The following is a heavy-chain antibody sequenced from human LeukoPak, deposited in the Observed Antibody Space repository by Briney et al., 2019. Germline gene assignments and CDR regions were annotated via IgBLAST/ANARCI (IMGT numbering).Heavy chain of an antibody. V-gene: IGHV3-64*04. CDR3: AKDRGFGEYFPFFY. CDR2: ISSNGGST. CDR1: GFTFSSFA. D-gene: IGHD3-10*01. J-gene: IGHJ4*02. Sequence: GGSLRLSCSASGFTFSSFAMHWVRQAPGKGLEYVSSISSNGGSTDYADSVKGRFAISRDNSKSTLWLQMNSLRAEDTAVYYCAKDRGFGEYFPFFYWGQGTLVTVSS.